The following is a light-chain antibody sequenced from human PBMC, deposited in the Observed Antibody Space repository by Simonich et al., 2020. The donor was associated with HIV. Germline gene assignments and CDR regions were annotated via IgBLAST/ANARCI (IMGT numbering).Light chain of an antibody. V-gene: IGKV1-8*01. CDR2: AAS. J-gene: IGKJ4*01. Sequence: AIRMPQSPSSLSASPGNRVTITCRASQPIYSYLSWYQQKPGKAPNLLIYAASTLQSGVPSRCTGSGSGTNFTLTISCLQSEDFAHYYCQQYYAYPLSFGGGTKVEIK. CDR3: QQYYAYPLS. CDR1: QPIYSY.